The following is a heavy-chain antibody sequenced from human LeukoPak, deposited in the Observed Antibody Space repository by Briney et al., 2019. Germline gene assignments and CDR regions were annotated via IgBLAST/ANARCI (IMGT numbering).Heavy chain of an antibody. J-gene: IGHJ4*02. CDR3: AKEVVMTTAPFGYSFDS. CDR1: GFEFSSFA. Sequence: PGGSLRLSCAASGFEFSSFAVSWVRQAPGRGLEWVSGISSSGHLAFYADSVQGRFSVSRDNSRNTLYLQMDSLRAEDTALYYCAKEVVMTTAPFGYSFDSWGQGTLVTVSS. CDR2: ISSSGHLA. D-gene: IGHD4-17*01. V-gene: IGHV3-23*01.